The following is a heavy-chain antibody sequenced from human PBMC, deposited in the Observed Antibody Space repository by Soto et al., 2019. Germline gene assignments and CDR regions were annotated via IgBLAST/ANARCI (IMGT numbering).Heavy chain of an antibody. V-gene: IGHV5-10-1*01. CDR3: ARLQAAAGDNDLTFDY. D-gene: IGHD6-13*01. CDR2: IDPCDSYT. CDR1: GYSFTSYW. Sequence: PGESLKISCKGSGYSFTSYWISWVRQMPGKGLEWMGRIDPCDSYTNYNPSFQGHVTISADKSISTAYLQWSCLMASDTAMYYFARLQAAAGDNDLTFDYWGQGTLVTVSS. J-gene: IGHJ4*02.